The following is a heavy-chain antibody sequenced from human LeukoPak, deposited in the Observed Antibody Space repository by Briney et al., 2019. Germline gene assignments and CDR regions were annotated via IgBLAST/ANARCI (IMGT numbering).Heavy chain of an antibody. V-gene: IGHV4-59*01. CDR1: GGSISSYY. CDR2: IYYSGST. D-gene: IGHD3-3*01. J-gene: IGHJ4*02. CDR3: AGDNFDFWSGYPDR. Sequence: SETLSLTCTLSGGSISSYYWSWIRQPPGKGLEWIGYIYYSGSTNYNPSLKSRVTISVDTSKNQFSLKLSSVTAADTAVYYCAGDNFDFWSGYPDRWGQGTLVTVSS.